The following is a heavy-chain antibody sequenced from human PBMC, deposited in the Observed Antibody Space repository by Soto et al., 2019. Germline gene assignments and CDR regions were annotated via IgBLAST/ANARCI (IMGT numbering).Heavy chain of an antibody. V-gene: IGHV3-33*01. CDR1: GFTFSSYG. CDR2: IWYDGSDK. CDR3: ASCLGDYDSSGNYFDY. J-gene: IGHJ4*02. D-gene: IGHD3-22*01. Sequence: GGSLRLSCAASGFTFSSYGMHWVRQAPGKGLEWVAVIWYDGSDKYYADSVKGRFTISRDNSKNTPYLQMNSLTAEDTAVYYCASCLGDYDSSGNYFDYWGQGTLVTVSS.